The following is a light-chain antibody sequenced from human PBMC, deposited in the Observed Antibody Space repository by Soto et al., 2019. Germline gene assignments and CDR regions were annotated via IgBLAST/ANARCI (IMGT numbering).Light chain of an antibody. J-gene: IGLJ1*01. Sequence: QSVLTQPPSVSGAPGQRVSISCTGSSSNIGAGYDVHWYQHLPGTAPKLLIYANNNRPSGVPDRFPGSKSGTSASLAITGLQAGDEADYYCQSYDSSRSPLYVFGTGTKVTVL. CDR1: SSNIGAGYD. V-gene: IGLV1-40*01. CDR3: QSYDSSRSPLYV. CDR2: ANN.